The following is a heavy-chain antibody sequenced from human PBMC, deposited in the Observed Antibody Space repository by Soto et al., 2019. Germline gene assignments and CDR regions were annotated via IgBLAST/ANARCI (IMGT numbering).Heavy chain of an antibody. CDR1: GFTFSNAW. Sequence: GGSMRISCAASGFTFSNAWMNWVRQAQGKGLEWVGRIKSKTDGGTTDYAAPVKGRFTISRDDSKNTLYLQMNSLKTEDTAVYYCPASGYGAYYYSVMDFWGQGTTVTVSS. D-gene: IGHD5-18*01. CDR3: PASGYGAYYYSVMDF. J-gene: IGHJ6*02. V-gene: IGHV3-15*07. CDR2: IKSKTDGGTT.